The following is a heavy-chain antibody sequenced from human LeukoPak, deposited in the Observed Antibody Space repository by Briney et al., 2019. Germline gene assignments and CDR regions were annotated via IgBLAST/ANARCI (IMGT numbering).Heavy chain of an antibody. Sequence: PGGSLRLSCAASGFTFSSYAMSWVRQAPGKGLEWVSAISGSGGSTYYADSVKGRFTISRDNSKNTLYLQMNSLRAEDTAVYYCAKVELYYYDSSGYARYFDYWGQGTLVTVSS. V-gene: IGHV3-23*01. J-gene: IGHJ4*02. D-gene: IGHD3-22*01. CDR1: GFTFSSYA. CDR3: AKVELYYYDSSGYARYFDY. CDR2: ISGSGGST.